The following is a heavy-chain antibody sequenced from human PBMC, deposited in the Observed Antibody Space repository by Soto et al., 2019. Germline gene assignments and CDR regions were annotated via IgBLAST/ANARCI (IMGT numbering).Heavy chain of an antibody. D-gene: IGHD2-2*01. CDR1: GFTFSSYA. V-gene: IGHV3-23*01. CDR2: ISGSGGST. Sequence: EVQLLESGGGLVQPGGSLRLSCAASGFTFSSYAMSWVRQAPGKGLEWVSAISGSGGSTYYADSVKGRFTISRDNSKNTLYLQMNSLRAEDTAVYYCANRAGPAAHRYYYYDYMDVWGKGTTVTVSS. J-gene: IGHJ6*03. CDR3: ANRAGPAAHRYYYYDYMDV.